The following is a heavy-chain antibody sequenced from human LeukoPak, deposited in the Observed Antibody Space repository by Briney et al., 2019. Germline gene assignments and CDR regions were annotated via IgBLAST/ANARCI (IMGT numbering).Heavy chain of an antibody. CDR1: GGSFTDYY. CDR3: ARVPHTTSSIDY. D-gene: IGHD6-6*01. V-gene: IGHV4-34*01. J-gene: IGHJ4*02. CDR2: INHRGST. Sequence: KPSETLSLTCAVYGGSFTDYYWSWIRQPPGKGLEWIGEINHRGSTNYNSSLKSRVTISVDRSKNQFSLKLNSVTAADTAVYFCARVPHTTSSIDYWGQGTLVTVSS.